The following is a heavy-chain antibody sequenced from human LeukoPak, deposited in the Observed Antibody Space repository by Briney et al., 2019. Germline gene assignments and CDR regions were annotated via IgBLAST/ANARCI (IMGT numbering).Heavy chain of an antibody. J-gene: IGHJ5*02. CDR2: IIPIFGTA. CDR3: ARGFGGDGYTYNWFDP. CDR1: GGTFSSYA. Sequence: SVKVSCKASGGTFSSYAISWVRQAPGQGLEWMGRIIPIFGTANYAQKFQGRVTITTDESTSTAYMELSSLRSEDTAVYYCARGFGGDGYTYNWFDPWGQGTLVTVSS. D-gene: IGHD5-24*01. V-gene: IGHV1-69*05.